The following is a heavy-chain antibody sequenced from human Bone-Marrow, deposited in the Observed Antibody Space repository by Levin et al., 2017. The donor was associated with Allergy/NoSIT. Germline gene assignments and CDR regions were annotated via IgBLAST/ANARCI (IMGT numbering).Heavy chain of an antibody. CDR2: ISGSGEST. CDR3: AKRISGYCSGGSCYSGLHWYFDQ. CDR1: GFTFSSYI. D-gene: IGHD2-15*01. V-gene: IGHV3-23*01. Sequence: PGGSLRLSCAASGFTFSSYIMSWVRQAPGKGLEWVSGISGSGESTYYAESVKGHLTISRDNYKNMLYLQMNSLGADDTAIYYCAKRISGYCSGGSCYSGLHWYFDQWGRGTLVTVSS. J-gene: IGHJ2*01.